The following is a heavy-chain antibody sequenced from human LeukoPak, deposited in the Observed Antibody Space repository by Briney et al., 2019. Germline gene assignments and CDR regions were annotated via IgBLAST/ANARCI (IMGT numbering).Heavy chain of an antibody. J-gene: IGHJ4*02. Sequence: PGGSLRLSCAASGFTFSSYEMNWVRQAPGKGLEWVSYISSSGSTIYYADSVKGRFTISRDNAKNSLYLQMNNLRAEDTAVYYCARVTYSSGYNWGQGTLVTVSS. CDR1: GFTFSSYE. V-gene: IGHV3-48*03. CDR3: ARVTYSSGYN. CDR2: ISSSGSTI. D-gene: IGHD3-22*01.